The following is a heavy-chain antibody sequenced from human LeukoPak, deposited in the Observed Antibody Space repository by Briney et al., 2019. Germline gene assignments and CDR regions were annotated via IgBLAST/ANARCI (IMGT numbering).Heavy chain of an antibody. J-gene: IGHJ4*02. V-gene: IGHV4-34*01. D-gene: IGHD5-12*01. Sequence: SETLSLTCAVYGGSFSGYYWSWIRQPPGKGLERIGEINHSGSTNYNPSLKSRVTISVDTSKDQFSLKLSSVTAADTAVYYCARSIVATTTPFYFDYWGQGTLVTVSS. CDR2: INHSGST. CDR3: ARSIVATTTPFYFDY. CDR1: GGSFSGYY.